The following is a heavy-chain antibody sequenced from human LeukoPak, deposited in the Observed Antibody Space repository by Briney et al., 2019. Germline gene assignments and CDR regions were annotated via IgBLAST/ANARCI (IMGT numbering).Heavy chain of an antibody. CDR2: ISSSSSYI. CDR1: GFTFSSYR. J-gene: IGHJ3*02. Sequence: GGSLRLSCAASGFTFSSYRMNWVRPAPGRGLEWVSSISSSSSYIYYADSVKGRFTISRDNAKNSLYLQMNSLRAEDTAVYYCARDLYSYGFYAFDIWGQGTMVTVSS. CDR3: ARDLYSYGFYAFDI. D-gene: IGHD5-18*01. V-gene: IGHV3-21*01.